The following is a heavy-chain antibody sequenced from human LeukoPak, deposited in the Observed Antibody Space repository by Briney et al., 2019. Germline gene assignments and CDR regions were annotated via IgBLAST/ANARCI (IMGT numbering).Heavy chain of an antibody. Sequence: SETLSLTCAVYGGSFSGYYWSWIRQPPGKGLEWIGEINHSGSTNYNPSLNSRTTITVATSKTEFSLKLSSVTAADTAVYYCARQYCSSTSCYLNDTPFDYWGQGTLVTVSS. CDR3: ARQYCSSTSCYLNDTPFDY. V-gene: IGHV4-34*01. D-gene: IGHD2-2*01. CDR2: INHSGST. J-gene: IGHJ4*02. CDR1: GGSFSGYY.